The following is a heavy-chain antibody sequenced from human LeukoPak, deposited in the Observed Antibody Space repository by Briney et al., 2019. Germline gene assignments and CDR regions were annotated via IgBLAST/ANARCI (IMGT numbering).Heavy chain of an antibody. CDR2: ISGSGGST. CDR1: KFAFSSYA. CDR3: AKPRDTAMVTEFDY. J-gene: IGHJ4*02. Sequence: GGSLRLSCAASKFAFSSYAMSWVRQAPGKGLEWVSAISGSGGSTYYADSVKGRFTISRDNSKNTLYLQMNSLRAEDTAVYYCAKPRDTAMVTEFDYWGQGTLVTVSS. V-gene: IGHV3-23*01. D-gene: IGHD5-18*01.